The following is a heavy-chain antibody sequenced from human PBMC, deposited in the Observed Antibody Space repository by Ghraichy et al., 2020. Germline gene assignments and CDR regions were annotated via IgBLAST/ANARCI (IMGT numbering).Heavy chain of an antibody. CDR2: IYYSGST. CDR1: GGSISSSSYY. V-gene: IGHV4-39*01. D-gene: IGHD6-6*01. CDR3: ARSIAANWFDP. J-gene: IGHJ5*02. Sequence: SQTLSLTCTVSGGSISSSSYYWGWIRQPPGKGLEWIGSIYYSGSTYYNPSLKSRVTISVDTSKNQFSLKLSSVTAADTAVYYCARSIAANWFDPWGQGTLVNVSS.